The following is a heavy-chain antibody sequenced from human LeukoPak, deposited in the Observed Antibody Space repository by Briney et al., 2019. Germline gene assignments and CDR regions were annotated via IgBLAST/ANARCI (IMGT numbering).Heavy chain of an antibody. Sequence: ASVKVSCKASGGTVSSYTISWLRQVPGQGGEWMGRVIPILGIANYAQKFQGRVTITADKSTSTAYMERSSLRSEDTAVYYCARVNGYSYGSMYYFDYWGQGTLVTVSS. V-gene: IGHV1-69*02. D-gene: IGHD5-18*01. CDR3: ARVNGYSYGSMYYFDY. J-gene: IGHJ4*02. CDR2: VIPILGIA. CDR1: GGTVSSYT.